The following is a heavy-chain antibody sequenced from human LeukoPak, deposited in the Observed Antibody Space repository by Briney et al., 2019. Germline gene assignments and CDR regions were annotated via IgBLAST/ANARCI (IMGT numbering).Heavy chain of an antibody. J-gene: IGHJ4*02. V-gene: IGHV3-23*01. CDR3: AKAGSSTTCRRFDY. CDR1: GFTFSSYA. CDR2: ISSRAGST. D-gene: IGHD2-2*01. Sequence: PGWSLRLSCAASGFTFSSYAMSWVRQAPGKGLEWVAGISSRAGSTYYADSVKGRFTISRDNSKDTLYLQMNSLRAEDTAVYYCAKAGSSTTCRRFDYWGQGTLVTVSS.